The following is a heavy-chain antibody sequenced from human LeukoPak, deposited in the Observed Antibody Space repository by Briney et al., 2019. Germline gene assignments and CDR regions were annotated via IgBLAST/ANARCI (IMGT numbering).Heavy chain of an antibody. J-gene: IGHJ4*02. Sequence: GGSLRLSCAASGFTFSTYAMAWVRQAPGKGLEWVSAFSNSGETHYADSVKGRFTISRDNSKNTLYLQMNGLRADDTALYYCAKDLRLSVGTSPFDYWGQGTLVTVSS. CDR3: AKDLRLSVGTSPFDY. D-gene: IGHD4-23*01. CDR1: GFTFSTYA. V-gene: IGHV3-23*01. CDR2: FSNSGET.